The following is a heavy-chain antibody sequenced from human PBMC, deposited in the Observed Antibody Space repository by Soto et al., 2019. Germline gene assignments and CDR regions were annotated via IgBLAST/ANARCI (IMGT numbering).Heavy chain of an antibody. Sequence: GGSLRLSCAASGFTFSNAWMSWVRQAPGKGLEWVGRIKSKTDGGTTDYAAPVKGRFTISRDDSKNTLYLQMNSLKTEDTAVYYCTSRITMVRGVILQPTPSHQLDYWGQGTLVTVSS. J-gene: IGHJ4*02. CDR3: TSRITMVRGVILQPTPSHQLDY. CDR1: GFTFSNAW. D-gene: IGHD3-10*01. CDR2: IKSKTDGGTT. V-gene: IGHV3-15*01.